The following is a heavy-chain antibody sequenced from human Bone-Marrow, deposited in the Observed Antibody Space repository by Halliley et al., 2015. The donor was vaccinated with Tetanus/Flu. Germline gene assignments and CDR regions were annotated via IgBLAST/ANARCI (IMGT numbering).Heavy chain of an antibody. D-gene: IGHD5-18*01. V-gene: IGHV3-48*03. Sequence: SLRLSCAASGFTFEDYGMNWVRQAPGKGLEWVSYISSSGNTKYYADSVKGRFTISRDNAENSLYLQMNSLRAEDTALYYCAKRDTAMVPWYFDYWGQGTLVTVAA. CDR2: ISSSGNTK. J-gene: IGHJ4*02. CDR3: AKRDTAMVPWYFDY. CDR1: GFTFEDYG.